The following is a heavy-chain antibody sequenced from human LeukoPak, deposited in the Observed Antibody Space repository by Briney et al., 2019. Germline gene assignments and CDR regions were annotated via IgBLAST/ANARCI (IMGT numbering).Heavy chain of an antibody. Sequence: PGGSLRLSCAASGFTLRGYWMTWVRQAPGKGLEWVANIKEDGSEKNYVDSVKGRFTISRDNAKNSLYLQMNSLRAEDTAVYYCARGYKYYPYWGQGTLVTVSS. CDR1: GFTLRGYW. J-gene: IGHJ4*02. CDR2: IKEDGSEK. V-gene: IGHV3-7*01. D-gene: IGHD2/OR15-2a*01. CDR3: ARGYKYYPY.